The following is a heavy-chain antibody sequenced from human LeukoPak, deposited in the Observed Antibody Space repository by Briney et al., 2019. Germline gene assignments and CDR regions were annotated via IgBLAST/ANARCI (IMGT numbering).Heavy chain of an antibody. D-gene: IGHD5-18*01. CDR3: ARSWGVQLWLEY. CDR2: ISSSGSTI. J-gene: IGHJ4*02. CDR1: GFTFRIYD. Sequence: GGSLRLSCVASGFTFRIYDMNWVRQAPGKGLEWVSYISSSGSTIYYADSVKGRFTISRDNAKNSLYLQMNSLRAEDTAVYYCARSWGVQLWLEYWGQGTLVTVSS. V-gene: IGHV3-48*03.